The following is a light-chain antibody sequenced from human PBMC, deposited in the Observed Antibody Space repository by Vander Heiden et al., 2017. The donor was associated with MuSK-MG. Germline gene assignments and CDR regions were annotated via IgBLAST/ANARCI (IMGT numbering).Light chain of an antibody. J-gene: IGKJ2*01. Sequence: DIVMTQSPDSPAVSLGERATLNCKSSQSVLYSSNNKNYLAWYQQTPGQPPKLLIYWASTRESGVPDRFSGSGSGTDFTLTISSLQAEDVAVYYCQQFYTTPPTFGLGTQLEIK. CDR1: QSVLYSSNNKNY. CDR3: QQFYTTPPT. CDR2: WAS. V-gene: IGKV4-1*01.